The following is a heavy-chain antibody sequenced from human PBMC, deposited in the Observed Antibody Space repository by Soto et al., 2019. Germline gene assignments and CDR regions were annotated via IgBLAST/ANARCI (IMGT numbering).Heavy chain of an antibody. CDR2: ISSSSSTI. J-gene: IGHJ6*02. D-gene: IGHD6-13*01. CDR1: GFTFSSYS. Sequence: PGGSLRLSCAASGFTFSSYSMNWVRQAPGKGLEWVSYISSSSSTIYYADSVKGRFTISRDNAKNSLYLQMNSLRDEDTAVYYCARPGIAAAGIYYYGMDVWGQGTTVTVSS. V-gene: IGHV3-48*02. CDR3: ARPGIAAAGIYYYGMDV.